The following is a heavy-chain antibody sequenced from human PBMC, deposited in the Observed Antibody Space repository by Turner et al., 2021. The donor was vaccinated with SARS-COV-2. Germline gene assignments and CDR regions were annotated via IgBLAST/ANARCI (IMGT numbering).Heavy chain of an antibody. V-gene: IGHV4-59*08. CDR2: IYKIGST. D-gene: IGHD3-10*01. CDR1: GGSISSKS. J-gene: IGHJ6*02. CDR3: ARHQGSASGYDYGMNV. Sequence: VPLQVSGPGLVTPLETLSFTCTVSGGSISSKSWCWIRQSPGKGLEWIGYIYKIGSTDYNPTLRSRVTRSVDTSKNKVSLKLSSVTAADTAVYNGARHQGSASGYDYGMNVWGQGTAVIVSS.